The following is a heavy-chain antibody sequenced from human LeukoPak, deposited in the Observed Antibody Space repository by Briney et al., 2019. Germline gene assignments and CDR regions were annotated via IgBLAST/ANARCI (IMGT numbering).Heavy chain of an antibody. Sequence: GGSLRLSCAASGFTFSDYYMTWIRQAPGKGLEWISYISSSSYTNYADSVKGRFTISRDNAKNSLYLQMNSLRAEDTAVYYCAREAAAGGQVDYWGQGNLVTVSS. CDR3: AREAAAGGQVDY. CDR2: ISSSSYT. V-gene: IGHV3-11*06. J-gene: IGHJ4*02. D-gene: IGHD6-13*01. CDR1: GFTFSDYY.